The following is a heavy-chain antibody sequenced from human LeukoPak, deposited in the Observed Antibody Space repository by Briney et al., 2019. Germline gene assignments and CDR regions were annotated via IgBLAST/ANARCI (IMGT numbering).Heavy chain of an antibody. CDR2: VYYTGST. CDR3: ARVTQTDWGVIHY. CDR1: GGSVNRDSYY. V-gene: IGHV4-61*01. D-gene: IGHD3-10*01. J-gene: IGHJ4*02. Sequence: PSATLSLTCTVSGGSVNRDSYYWSWIRQPPGKGLEWIGYVYYTGSTNYNPSLESRVTISVDTSRNQFSLKLSSVSAADTAIYYCARVTQTDWGVIHYWGQGTLVTVAS.